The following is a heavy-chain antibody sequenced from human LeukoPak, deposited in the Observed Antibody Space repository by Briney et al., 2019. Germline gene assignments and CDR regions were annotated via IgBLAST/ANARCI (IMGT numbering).Heavy chain of an antibody. CDR2: ITGGGDST. D-gene: IGHD6-13*01. V-gene: IGHV3-23*01. J-gene: IGHJ4*02. CDR3: AKGSAGSRPYYFDY. CDR1: EFTFSSFA. Sequence: GGSLRLSCAASEFTFSSFAMIWVRQAPGEGLEWVSAITGGGDSTYHADSVKGRFTTSRDNSKSTLYLQMNSLRVEDTAVYYCAKGSAGSRPYYFDYWGQGTLVTVSS.